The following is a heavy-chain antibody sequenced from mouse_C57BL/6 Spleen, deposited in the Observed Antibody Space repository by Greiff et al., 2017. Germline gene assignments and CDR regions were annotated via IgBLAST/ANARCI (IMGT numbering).Heavy chain of an antibody. D-gene: IGHD2-4*01. V-gene: IGHV2-2*01. J-gene: IGHJ3*01. CDR3: ARNYDYSWFAY. CDR1: GFSLTSYG. Sequence: VQRVESGPGLVQPSQSLSITCTVSGFSLTSYGVHWVRQSPGKGLEWLGVIWSGGSTDYNAAFISRLVISNENSKSQVFFKMNSLQADDTAIYYCARNYDYSWFAYWGQGTLVTVSA. CDR2: IWSGGST.